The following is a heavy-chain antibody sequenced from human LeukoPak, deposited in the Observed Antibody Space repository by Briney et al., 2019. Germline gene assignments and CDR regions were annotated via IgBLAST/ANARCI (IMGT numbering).Heavy chain of an antibody. D-gene: IGHD3-10*01. CDR2: IIPIFDTA. J-gene: IGHJ6*03. Sequence: VRVSCNASGGTFCSYAISWGRQAPGQGLEWMGGIIPIFDTANYAQKFQGRVTITADESTCTAYMELRRLRSEDTAVYYCARGNYYGSGSSLNYYMDVWGKGTTVTISS. CDR1: GGTFCSYA. CDR3: ARGNYYGSGSSLNYYMDV. V-gene: IGHV1-69*13.